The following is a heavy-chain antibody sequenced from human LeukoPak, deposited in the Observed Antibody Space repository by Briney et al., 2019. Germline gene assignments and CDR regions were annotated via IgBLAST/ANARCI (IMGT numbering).Heavy chain of an antibody. CDR1: GFTFSSYG. D-gene: IGHD6-19*01. V-gene: IGHV3-30*03. CDR2: ISYDGSNK. Sequence: GGSLRLSCAASGFTFSSYGMHWVRQAPGKGLEWVAVISYDGSNKYYADSVKGRFTISRDNSKNTLYLQMNSLRAEDTAVYYCARNVGSGWVGNWGQGTLVTVSS. CDR3: ARNVGSGWVGN. J-gene: IGHJ4*02.